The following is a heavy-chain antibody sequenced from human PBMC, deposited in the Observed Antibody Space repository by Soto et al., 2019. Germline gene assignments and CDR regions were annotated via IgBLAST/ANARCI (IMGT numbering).Heavy chain of an antibody. D-gene: IGHD6-19*01. J-gene: IGHJ4*02. CDR3: ASKLPPYSSGWYGDY. Sequence: QVQLVESGGGVVQPGRSLRLSCAASGFTFSSYAMHWVRQAPGKGLEWVAVISYDGSNKYYADSVKGRFTISRDNSKNTLYLKMNSLRAEYTAVYYCASKLPPYSSGWYGDYWGQGTLVTVSS. V-gene: IGHV3-30-3*01. CDR2: ISYDGSNK. CDR1: GFTFSSYA.